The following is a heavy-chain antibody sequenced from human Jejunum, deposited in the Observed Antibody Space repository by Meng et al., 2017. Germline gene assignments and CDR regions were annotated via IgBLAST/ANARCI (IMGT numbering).Heavy chain of an antibody. CDR2: INRSGSP. V-gene: IGHV4-34*01. CDR3: ARSGQTTVTYLD. J-gene: IGHJ4*02. D-gene: IGHD4-11*01. Sequence: QVQLQQWGAGLLKPSETLSLTCAFYDGSFSSYYWSWIRQPPGKGLEWIGEINRSGSPNYNPSLKSRVTMSVDTNHFSLTLTSVTAADTAVYYCARSGQTTVTYLDWGQGTLVTVSS. CDR1: DGSFSSYY.